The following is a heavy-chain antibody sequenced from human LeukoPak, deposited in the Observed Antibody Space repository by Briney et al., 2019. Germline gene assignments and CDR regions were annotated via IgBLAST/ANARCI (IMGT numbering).Heavy chain of an antibody. J-gene: IGHJ4*02. CDR1: GYTFTGYY. V-gene: IGHV1-2*02. D-gene: IGHD3-10*01. CDR3: ARNPNTHYYGSGSYYID. CDR2: INPNSGGT. Sequence: ASVKVSCKASGYTFTGYYMHWVRQAPGQGLEWMGWINPNSGGTNYAQKFQGRVTMTRDTSISTAYMELSRLRSDDTAVYYCARNPNTHYYGSGSYYIDWGQGTLVTVSP.